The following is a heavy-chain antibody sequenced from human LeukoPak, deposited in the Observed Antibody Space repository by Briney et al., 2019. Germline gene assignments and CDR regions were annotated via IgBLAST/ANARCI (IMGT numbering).Heavy chain of an antibody. CDR2: IYYSGST. CDR3: ARSYSSSSLDFDY. V-gene: IGHV4-31*03. Sequence: SETLSLTCTVSVGSISSAGYYWSWIRQHPGKGLEWIGYIYYSGSTYYNPSLKSRVTISLDTSKNQFPLNLSSVTAADTAVYYCARSYSSSSLDFDYWGQGTLVTVSS. CDR1: VGSISSAGYY. J-gene: IGHJ4*02. D-gene: IGHD6-6*01.